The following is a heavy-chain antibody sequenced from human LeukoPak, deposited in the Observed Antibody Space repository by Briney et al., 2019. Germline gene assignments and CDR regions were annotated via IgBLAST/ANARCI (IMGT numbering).Heavy chain of an antibody. D-gene: IGHD3-10*01. J-gene: IGHJ4*02. CDR3: AKGSGGYSGSGSPHFDS. V-gene: IGHV3-33*06. CDR1: GFSFSSFA. CDR2: NK. Sequence: GGSLRLSCGASGFSFSSFAMHWVSQAPGKGLEWVAVNKYYADSVKGRFTISRDNSKNTVYLQMNSLRAEDTAVYYCAKGSGGYSGSGSPHFDSWGQGTLVAVSS.